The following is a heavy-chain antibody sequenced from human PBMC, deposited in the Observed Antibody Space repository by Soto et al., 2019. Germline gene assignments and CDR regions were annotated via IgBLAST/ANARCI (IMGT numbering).Heavy chain of an antibody. CDR1: GFTFSSYG. J-gene: IGHJ4*02. CDR3: AKDPALGNYCSSTSCYGGYYFDY. D-gene: IGHD2-2*01. Sequence: GGSLRLSCAASGFTFSSYGMHWVRQAPGKGLEWVAVISYDGSNKYYADSVKGRFTISRDNSKNTLYLQMNSLRAEDTAVYYCAKDPALGNYCSSTSCYGGYYFDYWGQGTLVTVSS. CDR2: ISYDGSNK. V-gene: IGHV3-30*18.